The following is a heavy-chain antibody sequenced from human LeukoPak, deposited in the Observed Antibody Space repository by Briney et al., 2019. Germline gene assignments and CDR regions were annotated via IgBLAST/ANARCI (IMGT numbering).Heavy chain of an antibody. D-gene: IGHD3-10*01. CDR3: ATNLGIWFDKNNT. Sequence: ASVKASCKVSGYTLTDVSMHWVRQAPGKGLEWMGGFGPEDGETIYAQKFQGRVTMTEDTSTDTAYMELSSLRSEDTAVYYCATNLGIWFDKNNTWGQGTLVTVSS. J-gene: IGHJ4*02. CDR2: FGPEDGET. CDR1: GYTLTDVS. V-gene: IGHV1-24*01.